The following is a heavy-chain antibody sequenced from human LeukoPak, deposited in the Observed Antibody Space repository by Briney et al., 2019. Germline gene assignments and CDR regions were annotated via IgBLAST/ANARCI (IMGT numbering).Heavy chain of an antibody. J-gene: IGHJ4*02. CDR3: ARGDYYDTSGYLN. V-gene: IGHV3-53*04. Sequence: GRSLRLSCAASGFTVSSNYMSWVRQAPGKGLEWISVLYSGGTTYYADSVKGRFTISRQTSKNTLYLQMNSLRAEDTAVYYCARGDYYDTSGYLNWGQGTLVTVSS. CDR2: LYSGGTT. D-gene: IGHD3-22*01. CDR1: GFTVSSNY.